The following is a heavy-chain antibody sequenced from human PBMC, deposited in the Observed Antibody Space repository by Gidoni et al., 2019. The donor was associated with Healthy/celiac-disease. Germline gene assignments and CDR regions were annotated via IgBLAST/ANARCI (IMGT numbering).Heavy chain of an antibody. CDR3: ARAPPRQAAGGDNWFDP. CDR1: GYTFPSYD. J-gene: IGHJ5*02. CDR2: MNPNSGNT. V-gene: IGHV1-8*01. D-gene: IGHD3-10*01. Sequence: QVQLVQSGAEVKKPGASVKVSCKASGYTFPSYDINWVRQATGQGLEWMGWMNPNSGNTGYAQKFQGRVTMTRNTSISTAYMELSSLRSEDTAVYYCARAPPRQAAGGDNWFDPWGQGTLVTVSS.